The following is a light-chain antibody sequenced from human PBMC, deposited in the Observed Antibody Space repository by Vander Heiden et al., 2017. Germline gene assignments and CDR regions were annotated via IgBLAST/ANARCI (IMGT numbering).Light chain of an antibody. Sequence: QSALTQPRSVSGSPGQSVTISCSGTSSDVGAYDYVSWYQQHPGKAPKLLIYDVTKWPSGVPDRFSGSKSGNTATLTISGLLTEDEADYYCCSYAGSYTWVFGGGTKVTV. V-gene: IGLV2-11*01. J-gene: IGLJ3*02. CDR3: CSYAGSYTWV. CDR1: SSDVGAYDY. CDR2: DVT.